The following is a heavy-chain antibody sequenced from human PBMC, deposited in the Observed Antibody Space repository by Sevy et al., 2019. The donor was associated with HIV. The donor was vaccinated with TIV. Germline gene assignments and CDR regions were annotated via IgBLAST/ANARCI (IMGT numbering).Heavy chain of an antibody. CDR1: GYTLTKLS. CDR2: FAPQYGET. V-gene: IGHV1-24*01. CDR3: TTVGLRYYSGSSSYQGDWFDP. Sequence: ASVKVSCKVYGYTLTKLSIHWVRQAPGKGLEWMGEFAPQYGETIYAQRFQGRLTMTADTAPDTAFMELSSLTSEDTAIYYCTTVGLRYYSGSSSYQGDWFDPWGQGTLVTVSS. D-gene: IGHD2-15*01. J-gene: IGHJ5*02.